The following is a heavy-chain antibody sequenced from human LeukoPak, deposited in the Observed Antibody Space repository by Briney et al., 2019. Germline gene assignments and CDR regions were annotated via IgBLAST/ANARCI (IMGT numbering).Heavy chain of an antibody. CDR2: ISSSGSTI. J-gene: IGHJ4*02. CDR3: ARDRYYDSGIFDY. Sequence: PGGSLRLSCPASGFSFSSYGMNWVRQVPGKGLEWVSYISSSGSTIYYADSVKGRFTISRDNAKNSLYLQMSSLRAEDTAVYYCARDRYYDSGIFDYWGQGTLVTVSS. V-gene: IGHV3-48*03. CDR1: GFSFSSYG. D-gene: IGHD3-22*01.